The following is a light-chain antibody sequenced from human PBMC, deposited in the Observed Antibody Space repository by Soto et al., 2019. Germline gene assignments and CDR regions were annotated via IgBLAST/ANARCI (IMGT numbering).Light chain of an antibody. CDR2: LNSDGSH. CDR3: QTWGTGHFV. CDR1: SGHSSYA. J-gene: IGLJ1*01. V-gene: IGLV4-69*01. Sequence: QLVLTQSPSASASLGASVKLTCTLSSGHSSYAIAWHQQQPEKGPRYLMKLNSDGSHSKGDGIPDRFSGSSSGAERYLTISSLQSEDEADYYCQTWGTGHFVFGPGTKLTVL.